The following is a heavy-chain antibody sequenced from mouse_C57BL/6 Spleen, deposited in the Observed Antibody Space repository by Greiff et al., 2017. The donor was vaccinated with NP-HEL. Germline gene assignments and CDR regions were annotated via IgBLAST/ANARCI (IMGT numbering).Heavy chain of an antibody. CDR3: ARDLLWPMDY. CDR2: ISSGSSTI. CDR1: GFTFSDYG. D-gene: IGHD2-1*01. J-gene: IGHJ4*01. V-gene: IGHV5-17*01. Sequence: EVMLVESGGGLVKPGGSLKLSCAASGFTFSDYGMHWVRQAPEKGLEWVAYISSGSSTIYYADTVKGRFTISRDNAKNTLFLQMTSLRSEDTAMYYCARDLLWPMDYWGQGTSVTVSS.